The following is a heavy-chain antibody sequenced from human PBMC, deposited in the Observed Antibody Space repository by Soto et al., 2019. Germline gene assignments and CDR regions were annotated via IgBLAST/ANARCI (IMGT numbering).Heavy chain of an antibody. CDR2: IYYNGTT. J-gene: IGHJ4*02. CDR1: GGSIISYY. V-gene: IGHV4-59*13. CDR3: ARYYYDTSGYYYDY. Sequence: SETLSLTCTVSGGSIISYYWSWIRQPPGKGLEWIGYIYYNGTTNYNPSLKRRVTMSVGTSKNQFSLKLSSVTAADTAVYYCARYYYDTSGYYYDYWGQGSLVTVSS. D-gene: IGHD3-22*01.